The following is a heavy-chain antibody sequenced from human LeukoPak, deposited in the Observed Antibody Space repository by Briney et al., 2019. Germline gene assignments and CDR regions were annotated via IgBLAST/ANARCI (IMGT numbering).Heavy chain of an antibody. D-gene: IGHD2-15*01. CDR2: INWNGGST. CDR1: GFTFDDYG. CDR3: AREGYCSGGSCYDWFDP. Sequence: GGSLRLSCAASGFTFDDYGMSWVRQAPGKGLEWVSGINWNGGSTGYADSVKGRFTISRDNAKNSLYLQMNSLRAEDTALYYCAREGYCSGGSCYDWFDPWGQGTLVTVSS. J-gene: IGHJ5*02. V-gene: IGHV3-20*04.